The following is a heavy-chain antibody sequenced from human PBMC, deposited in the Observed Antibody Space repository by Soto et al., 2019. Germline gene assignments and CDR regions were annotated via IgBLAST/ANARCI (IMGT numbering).Heavy chain of an antibody. V-gene: IGHV3-21*01. CDR3: ARIRNSSGWYYLDI. Sequence: EVQLVESGGGLVKPGGSLRLSCAASGFTFSSYSMNWVRQAPGKGLEWVSSISSSGNYIYYADSVKGRFTISRDSPKNSLYLQMNTLRAEDTAVYYCARIRNSSGWYYLDIWGQGTMVTVSA. D-gene: IGHD6-19*01. CDR2: ISSSGNYI. J-gene: IGHJ3*02. CDR1: GFTFSSYS.